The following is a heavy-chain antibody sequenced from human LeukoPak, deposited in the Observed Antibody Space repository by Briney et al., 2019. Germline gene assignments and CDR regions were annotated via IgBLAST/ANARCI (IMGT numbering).Heavy chain of an antibody. V-gene: IGHV3-48*01. Sequence: GGSLRLSCAASGFTFSSYAMIWVRQAPGKGLEWVSYISSSSSTIYYADSVKGRFTISRDNAKNSLYLQMNSLRAEDTAVYYCARVGYIKGYDYWGQGTLVTVSS. CDR1: GFTFSSYA. CDR3: ARVGYIKGYDY. D-gene: IGHD3-16*02. CDR2: ISSSSSTI. J-gene: IGHJ4*02.